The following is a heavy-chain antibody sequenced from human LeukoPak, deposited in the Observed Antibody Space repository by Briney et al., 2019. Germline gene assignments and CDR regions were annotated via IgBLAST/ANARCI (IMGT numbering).Heavy chain of an antibody. CDR1: GFTFDDYA. Sequence: SLRLSCAASGFTFDDYAMHWVRQAPGKCLEWVSGISWNSGSIGYADSVKGRFTISRDNAKNSLYLQMNSLRAEDTALYYCAKDRSGWDKTFDYWGQGTLVTVSS. J-gene: IGHJ4*02. CDR3: AKDRSGWDKTFDY. V-gene: IGHV3-9*01. CDR2: ISWNSGSI. D-gene: IGHD6-19*01.